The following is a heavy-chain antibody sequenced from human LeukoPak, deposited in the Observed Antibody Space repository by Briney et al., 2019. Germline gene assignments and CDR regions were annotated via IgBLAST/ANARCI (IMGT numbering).Heavy chain of an antibody. J-gene: IGHJ4*02. Sequence: GGSLRLSCTVSGFTVSSNSMNWVRQAPGKGLEWVSYISGSSSLIYYADSVKGRFTISRDNAKNSLYLQMNSLRAEDTAVYYCARNAGSSSGNFLYWGQGTLVTVSS. CDR2: ISGSSSLI. D-gene: IGHD1-26*01. CDR3: ARNAGSSSGNFLY. V-gene: IGHV3-48*01. CDR1: GFTVSSNS.